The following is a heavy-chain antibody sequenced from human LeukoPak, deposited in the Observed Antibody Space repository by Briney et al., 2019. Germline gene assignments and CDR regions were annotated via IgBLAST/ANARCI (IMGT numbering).Heavy chain of an antibody. CDR2: ISSSGSTI. CDR1: GFTFSSYN. Sequence: GGSLRLSCAASGFTFSSYNMNWVRQAPGKGLEGVSDISSSGSTIYFADSVKGRFTISRDNAKNSLYLQMNSLRDEDTAVYYCARLEYYYVSGNYYKLFDYWGQGTLVTVCS. CDR3: ARLEYYYVSGNYYKLFDY. D-gene: IGHD3-10*01. V-gene: IGHV3-48*02. J-gene: IGHJ4*02.